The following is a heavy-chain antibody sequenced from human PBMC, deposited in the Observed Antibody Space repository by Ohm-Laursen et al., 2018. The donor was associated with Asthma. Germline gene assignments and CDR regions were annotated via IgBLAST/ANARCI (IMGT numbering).Heavy chain of an antibody. CDR3: LSSGRTYGMDV. Sequence: SLRLSCTASGFTFSSYSMNWVRQAPGKGLEWVSSISSSSSYIYYADSVKGRFTISRDNSKNTLYLQMNSLRAEDTAVYYCLSSGRTYGMDVWGQGTTVTVSS. D-gene: IGHD6-19*01. V-gene: IGHV3-21*01. J-gene: IGHJ6*02. CDR2: ISSSSSYI. CDR1: GFTFSSYS.